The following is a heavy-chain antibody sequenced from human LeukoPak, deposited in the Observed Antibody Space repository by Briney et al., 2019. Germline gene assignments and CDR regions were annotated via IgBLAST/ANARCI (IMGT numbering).Heavy chain of an antibody. CDR2: IRYDGSNK. J-gene: IGHJ4*02. CDR3: TSASYFT. Sequence: GGSLRLSCAASGFTFNSNGMHWVRQAPGKGLEWVAFIRYDGSNKYYADSVKGRFTISRDNTKNSVYLQMNSLRAEDTAVYYCTSASYFTWGQGTLVTVSS. CDR1: GFTFNSNG. V-gene: IGHV3-30*02. D-gene: IGHD1-26*01.